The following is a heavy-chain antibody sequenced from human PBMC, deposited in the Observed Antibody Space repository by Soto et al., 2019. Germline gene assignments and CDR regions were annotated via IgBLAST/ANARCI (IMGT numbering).Heavy chain of an antibody. J-gene: IGHJ6*02. V-gene: IGHV1-69*01. CDR3: ARPDEGGYSSNHHYYYALDV. CDR2: IIPIIDIT. Sequence: QVQLVQSGAEVKKPGSSVKVSCKASGGTFRSYSISWVRQAPGQGLEWMGGIIPIIDITNYAQKFQGSVTITADESTSTAYMELSSLGSDDTAVYYCARPDEGGYSSNHHYYYALDVWGQGTTVTV. D-gene: IGHD3-22*01. CDR1: GGTFRSYS.